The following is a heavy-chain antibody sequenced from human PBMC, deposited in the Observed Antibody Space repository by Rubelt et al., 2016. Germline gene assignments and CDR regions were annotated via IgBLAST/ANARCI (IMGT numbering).Heavy chain of an antibody. D-gene: IGHD6-6*01. V-gene: IGHV3-33*01. CDR2: IWYDVGNK. CDR3: ARDRVAVRGCFDS. CDR1: GFTFRNYG. Sequence: GRSLRLSCAASGFTFRNYGMHWVRQAPGQGLEWVAIIWYDVGNKYYADSVKGRFTISRDNSKNTLYLQMKSLRVEDTGVYYGARDRVAVRGCFDSWGQGTLVTVSS. J-gene: IGHJ5*01.